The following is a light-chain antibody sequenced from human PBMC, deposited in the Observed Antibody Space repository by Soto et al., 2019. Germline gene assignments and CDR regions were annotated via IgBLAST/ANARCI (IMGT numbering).Light chain of an antibody. CDR3: CSYAGSYIFV. Sequence: QSALTQPRSVSGSPGQSVTISCTGSSSDIGAYNYVSWYQQHPGKAPKLMIYDVTKRPSGVPDRFSGSKSDNTASLTISGLQADDEADYYCCSYAGSYIFVFGGGTKLTVL. CDR2: DVT. V-gene: IGLV2-11*01. CDR1: SSDIGAYNY. J-gene: IGLJ2*01.